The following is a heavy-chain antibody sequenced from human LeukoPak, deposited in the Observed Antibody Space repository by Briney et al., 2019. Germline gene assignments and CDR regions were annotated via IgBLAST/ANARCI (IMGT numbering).Heavy chain of an antibody. D-gene: IGHD6-25*01. CDR3: TTVVGGYYPPVDGLDI. V-gene: IGHV3-74*01. CDR1: GFAFSSCW. CDR2: INRDGSDS. J-gene: IGHJ3*02. Sequence: QPGGSLRLSCAASGFAFSSCWMHWVRPAPGKGLLWVARINRDGSDSSYADSVKGRFTISRDNAKNTLYLQMNNLRAEDTAVYYCTTVVGGYYPPVDGLDIWGQGTMVTVSS.